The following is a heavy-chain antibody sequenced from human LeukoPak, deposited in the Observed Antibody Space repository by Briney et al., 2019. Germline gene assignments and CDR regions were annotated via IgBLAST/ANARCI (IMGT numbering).Heavy chain of an antibody. CDR3: ARVDFGDYFDTSDYHFFDF. Sequence: GGSLRLSYAASGFTFTAFSMSWVRQALGKALEWVSSIRSESTFTSYSDSVKGRFTISRDNAKNSLHLQMNSLRAEDTAVYFCARVDFGDYFDTSDYHFFDFWGQGTPVTVSS. D-gene: IGHD3-22*01. CDR2: IRSESTFT. J-gene: IGHJ4*02. CDR1: GFTFTAFS. V-gene: IGHV3-21*06.